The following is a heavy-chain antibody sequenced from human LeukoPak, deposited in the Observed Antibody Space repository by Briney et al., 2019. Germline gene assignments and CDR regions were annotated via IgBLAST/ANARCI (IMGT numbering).Heavy chain of an antibody. V-gene: IGHV4-34*01. D-gene: IGHD6-19*01. Sequence: SSETLSLTCAVYGGSFSGYYWSWIRQPPGKVLEWLGEIKHSGSTNYNPSLKSRVTISVDTSKNQFSLKLSSVTAADTAVYYCARGYSSLSEFYYYYYYMDVWGKGTTVTVSS. J-gene: IGHJ6*03. CDR1: GGSFSGYY. CDR3: ARGYSSLSEFYYYYYYMDV. CDR2: IKHSGST.